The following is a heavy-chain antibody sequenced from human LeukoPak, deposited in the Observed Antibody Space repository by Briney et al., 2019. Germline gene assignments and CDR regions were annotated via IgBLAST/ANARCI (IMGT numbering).Heavy chain of an antibody. D-gene: IGHD6-19*01. Sequence: PGGSLRLSCAASGFTFSTYGMHWVCQAPGKGLEWVAFIRSDGSNKYYADSVKGRFTISRDSSKNTLYLQMHSLRAEDTAVYYCAKRAAGSSGWYYFDYWGQGTLVTVSS. V-gene: IGHV3-30*02. CDR1: GFTFSTYG. CDR3: AKRAAGSSGWYYFDY. J-gene: IGHJ4*02. CDR2: IRSDGSNK.